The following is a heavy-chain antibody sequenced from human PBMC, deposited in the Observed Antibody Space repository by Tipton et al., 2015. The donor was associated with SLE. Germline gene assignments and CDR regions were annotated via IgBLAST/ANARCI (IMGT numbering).Heavy chain of an antibody. CDR1: GDSISSGSYY. Sequence: LRLSCTVSGDSISSGSYYWSWIRQPPGKGLEWIGYIYYSGSTNYNPSLKSRVTISVDTSKNQFSLKLSSVTAADTAVYYCARGGSSFQDYWGQGPLVTVSS. J-gene: IGHJ4*02. D-gene: IGHD6-13*01. CDR3: ARGGSSFQDY. V-gene: IGHV4-61*01. CDR2: IYYSGST.